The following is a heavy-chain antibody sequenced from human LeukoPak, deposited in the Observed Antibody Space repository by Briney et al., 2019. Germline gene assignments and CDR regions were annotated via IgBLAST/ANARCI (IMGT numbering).Heavy chain of an antibody. CDR1: GFTFSTYW. D-gene: IGHD6-19*01. CDR2: INSDGGST. Sequence: PGGSLRLSCAAPGFTFSTYWMRWVRQAPGKGLVWVSRINSDGGSTIYADSVKGRFTMSRDNSRKTLYLQMDSLRAEDTAVYYCARDEGDQWQPLDYWGQGTLVTVSS. V-gene: IGHV3-74*01. J-gene: IGHJ4*02. CDR3: ARDEGDQWQPLDY.